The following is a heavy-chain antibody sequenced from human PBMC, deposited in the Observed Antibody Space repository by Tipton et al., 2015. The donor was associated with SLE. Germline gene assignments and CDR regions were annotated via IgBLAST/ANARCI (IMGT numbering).Heavy chain of an antibody. J-gene: IGHJ4*02. V-gene: IGHV3-48*03. CDR1: GFTFSSYE. CDR2: ISSSGSTI. CDR3: VREGDTAFDY. D-gene: IGHD5-18*01. Sequence: SLRLSCAASGFTFSSYEMNWVRQAPGKGLEWVSYISSSGSTIYYADSVKGRFTISRDNAKNTVYLQMNSLRAEDTAVYYCVREGDTAFDYWGQGTLVTVSS.